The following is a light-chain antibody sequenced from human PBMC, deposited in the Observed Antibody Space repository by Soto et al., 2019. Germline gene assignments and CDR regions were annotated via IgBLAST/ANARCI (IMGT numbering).Light chain of an antibody. V-gene: IGLV2-11*01. CDR1: SSDVGEYDY. CDR2: DVS. Sequence: QSALTQPRSVSGSPGQSATISCTGTSSDVGEYDYVSWYQHHPGKAPKLMIYDVSQRPSGVPDRFSGSKSGSTASLTISGLQAEDEADYYCCSYAGSRVFGGGTKLTVL. CDR3: CSYAGSRV. J-gene: IGLJ3*02.